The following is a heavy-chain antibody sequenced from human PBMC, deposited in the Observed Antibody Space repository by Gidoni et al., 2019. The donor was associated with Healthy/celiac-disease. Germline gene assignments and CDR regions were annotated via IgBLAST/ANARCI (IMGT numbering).Heavy chain of an antibody. CDR2: IWYEGSNE. J-gene: IGHJ4*02. V-gene: IGHV3-33*01. CDR1: GFTVRSSG. CDR3: ARVGGYSGSYYVFDY. Sequence: QVQLVESGGGVAQPGRSRRLSCAASGFTVRSSGMHGVRQAPGKVLGWVSVIWYEGSNEYYADSVKGRFTISRDNSKNTVYLQMNSLRAEDTAVYYCARVGGYSGSYYVFDYWGQGTLVTVSS. D-gene: IGHD1-26*01.